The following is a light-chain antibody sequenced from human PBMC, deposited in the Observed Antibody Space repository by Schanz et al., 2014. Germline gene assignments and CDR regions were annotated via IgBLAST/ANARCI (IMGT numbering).Light chain of an antibody. J-gene: IGKJ4*01. CDR3: QQYGVSPLT. CDR2: GAS. V-gene: IGKV3D-15*01. CDR1: QSVTSN. Sequence: EIVMTQSPVTLSVSPGERATLSCRASQSVTSNLAWYQQKPGQAPRLLIYGASTRATGIPARFSGSGSGTDFTLTISSLEPEDFAVYYCQQYGVSPLTFGGGTKVEIQ.